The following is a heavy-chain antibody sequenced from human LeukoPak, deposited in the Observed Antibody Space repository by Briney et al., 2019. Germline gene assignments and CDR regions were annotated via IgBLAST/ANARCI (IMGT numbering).Heavy chain of an antibody. D-gene: IGHD4-17*01. Sequence: SEALSLTCTVSGGSISSYYWSWIRQPAGQGLEWIGRVYTSGSTNYNPSLKSRVTISVDTSKNQFSLKLSSVTAADTAVYYCAREDYGDYTTGGMDVWGKGTTVTVSS. CDR3: AREDYGDYTTGGMDV. CDR1: GGSISSYY. V-gene: IGHV4-4*07. CDR2: VYTSGST. J-gene: IGHJ6*04.